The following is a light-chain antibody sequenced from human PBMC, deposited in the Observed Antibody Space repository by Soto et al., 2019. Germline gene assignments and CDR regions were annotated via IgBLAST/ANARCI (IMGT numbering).Light chain of an antibody. CDR1: QSLSNS. V-gene: IGKV1-5*03. CDR2: KAS. Sequence: DIQMTQCPSTLSGSVGARFTITLRASQSLSNSLAWYQQKPGQAPKLLIYKASTLDSGVPSRFSGSGSGTEFTLTISSLQPDDFAAYSCQQYNSYPWTFGQGTKVDIK. CDR3: QQYNSYPWT. J-gene: IGKJ1*01.